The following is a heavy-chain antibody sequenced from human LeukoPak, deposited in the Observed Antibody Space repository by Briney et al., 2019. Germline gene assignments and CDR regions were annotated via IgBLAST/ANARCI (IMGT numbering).Heavy chain of an antibody. CDR2: ISYDGSNK. J-gene: IGHJ6*02. CDR1: GFTFSSYA. V-gene: IGHV3-30-3*01. D-gene: IGHD2-15*01. Sequence: PGGSLRLSCAASGFTFSSYAMHWVRQAPGKGLEWVAVISYDGSNKYYADSVKGRFTISRDNSKNTLYLQMNSLRAEDTAVYYCARDLSYRHIVAVMDVWGQGTTVTVSS. CDR3: ARDLSYRHIVAVMDV.